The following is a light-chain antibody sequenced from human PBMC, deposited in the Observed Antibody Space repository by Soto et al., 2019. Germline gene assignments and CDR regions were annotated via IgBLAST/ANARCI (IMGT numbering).Light chain of an antibody. CDR2: EDI. CDR3: YTYAGGSTYL. Sequence: QSALTQPASVSGSPGQSITISCTGTSSDVGSYSLLSWYQHHPGKAPKLIIYEDIKGPSGVSNRFSGSKSGNTASLRFSGLQAEDEADYYCYTYAGGSTYLFGTGTKVTVL. V-gene: IGLV2-23*01. J-gene: IGLJ1*01. CDR1: SSDVGSYSL.